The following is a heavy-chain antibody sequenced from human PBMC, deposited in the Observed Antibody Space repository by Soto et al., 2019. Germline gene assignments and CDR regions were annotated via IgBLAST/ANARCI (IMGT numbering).Heavy chain of an antibody. CDR1: GFTFSPYT. CDR3: ARGGGVCGDDCYKGGIDY. D-gene: IGHD2-21*02. CDR2: ISYDGSEK. V-gene: IGHV3-30-3*01. Sequence: QVQLVESGGGVVQPGRSLRLSCAASGFTFSPYTMHWVRQTPGKGLEWVAVISYDGSEKYYADSVRGRFTIARDNSKNTLFLQMNSLRAEDTALYFCARGGGVCGDDCYKGGIDYWGQGTLVTVSS. J-gene: IGHJ4*02.